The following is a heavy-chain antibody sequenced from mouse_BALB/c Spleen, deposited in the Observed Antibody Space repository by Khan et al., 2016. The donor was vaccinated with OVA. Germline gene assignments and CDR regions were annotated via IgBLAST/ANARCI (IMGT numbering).Heavy chain of an antibody. CDR1: GFTFSTYG. Sequence: EVELVESGGDLVKPGGSLKLSCAASGFTFSTYGMSWVRQTPDKRLEWVATVSTGGGYTYYPDSVKGRFTISRDNAKNTLYLQMSGLKSEDTAMFYCTRRAYYYESEGFAYWGQGTLVTVSA. D-gene: IGHD1-1*01. CDR2: VSTGGGYT. J-gene: IGHJ3*01. V-gene: IGHV5-6*01. CDR3: TRRAYYYESEGFAY.